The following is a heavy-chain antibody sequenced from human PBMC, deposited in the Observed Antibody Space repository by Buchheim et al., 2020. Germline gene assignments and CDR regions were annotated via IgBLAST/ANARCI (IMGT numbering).Heavy chain of an antibody. V-gene: IGHV3-30-3*01. CDR1: GFTFSSYA. CDR3: ARGDYDILTGYYTPVDY. J-gene: IGHJ4*02. Sequence: QVQLVESGGGVVQPGRSLRLSCAASGFTFSSYAMHWVRQAPGKGLEWVAVISYDGSNKYYADSVKGRFTISRDNSKNKLYLQMNSLRAEDTAVYYCARGDYDILTGYYTPVDYWGQGTL. D-gene: IGHD3-9*01. CDR2: ISYDGSNK.